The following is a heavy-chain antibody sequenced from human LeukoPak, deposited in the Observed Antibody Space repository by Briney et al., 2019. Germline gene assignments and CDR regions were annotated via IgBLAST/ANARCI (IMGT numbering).Heavy chain of an antibody. J-gene: IGHJ4*02. CDR3: ARGVGASYYFDY. D-gene: IGHD1-26*01. CDR1: GFFFSDYY. Sequence: GGSLRLSCAGSGFFFSDYYMNWIRQAPGKGLERVSYISSSGTTIYYTDSVKGRFTISMHNAKNSLYLQMNSLRAEDTAVYYCARGVGASYYFDYWGQGTLVTVSS. V-gene: IGHV3-11*04. CDR2: ISSSGTTI.